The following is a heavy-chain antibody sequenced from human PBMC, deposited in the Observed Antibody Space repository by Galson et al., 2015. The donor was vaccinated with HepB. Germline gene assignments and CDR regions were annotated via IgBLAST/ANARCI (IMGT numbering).Heavy chain of an antibody. CDR3: TRDKGWGAFDI. D-gene: IGHD6-19*01. CDR2: LTQDGSDK. CDR1: GFTLSDSW. Sequence: SLRLSCAASGFTLSDSWMTWVRQAPGKGLECVASLTQDGSDKYCVDSVKGRFTISRDSVRNSLYLQMNSLRVEDTAVYYCTRDKGWGAFDIWGQGTMVTVSS. V-gene: IGHV3-7*03. J-gene: IGHJ3*02.